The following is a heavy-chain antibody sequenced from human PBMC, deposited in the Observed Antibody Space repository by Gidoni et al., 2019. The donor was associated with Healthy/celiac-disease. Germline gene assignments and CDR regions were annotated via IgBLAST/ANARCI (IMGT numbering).Heavy chain of an antibody. CDR1: GFPFSSYA. J-gene: IGHJ6*02. CDR3: AKNPSGYTLDYYYGMDV. CDR2: VSVCGGST. Sequence: EVQLLESGGGQVQPGGSLRLSCAASGFPFSSYAMLWVRQAPGKGLGLCSAVSVCGGSTYHADSGKGLFTIARDNTKNTLYLQMNSLRAEDTAVYYCAKNPSGYTLDYYYGMDVWGQGTTVTVSS. D-gene: IGHD3-22*01. V-gene: IGHV3-23*01.